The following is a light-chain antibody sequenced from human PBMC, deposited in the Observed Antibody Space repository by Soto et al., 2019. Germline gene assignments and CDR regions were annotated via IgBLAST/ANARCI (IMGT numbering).Light chain of an antibody. CDR2: DAS. Sequence: EIVLTQSPATLSLSPGERATLSCRASQSVSRYLAWYQQKPGQAPRLLIYDASDRATGIPARFSGSGFGTDFTLTISSLEPEDFAVYYCQQRTNGLTFGGGTKVDIK. CDR3: QQRTNGLT. V-gene: IGKV3-11*01. J-gene: IGKJ4*01. CDR1: QSVSRY.